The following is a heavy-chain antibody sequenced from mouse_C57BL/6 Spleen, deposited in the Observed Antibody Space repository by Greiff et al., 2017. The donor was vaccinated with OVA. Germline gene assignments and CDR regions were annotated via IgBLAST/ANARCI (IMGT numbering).Heavy chain of an antibody. D-gene: IGHD2-4*01. CDR1: GYTFTSYW. CDR3: ARDDYDRGYYFDY. V-gene: IGHV1-64*01. J-gene: IGHJ2*01. Sequence: QVQLQQPGAELVKPGASVKLSCKASGYTFTSYWMHWVKQRPRQGLEWIGMIHPNSGSTNYNEKFKSKATLTVDKSSSTAYMQLSSLTSEDSAVYYCARDDYDRGYYFDYWGQGTTLTVSS. CDR2: IHPNSGST.